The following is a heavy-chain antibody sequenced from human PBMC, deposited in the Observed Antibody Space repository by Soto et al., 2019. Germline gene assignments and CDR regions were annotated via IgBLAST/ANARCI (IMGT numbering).Heavy chain of an antibody. CDR3: AAYSSYGNLYYYYYMDV. CDR1: GGSISSSSYY. CDR2: IYYSGST. J-gene: IGHJ6*03. V-gene: IGHV4-39*01. D-gene: IGHD6-6*01. Sequence: QLQLQESGPGLVKPSETLSLTCTVSGGSISSSSYYWGWIRQPPGKGLEWIGSIYYSGSTYYNPSLKSRVTISVDTAKNQFSLKLSSVTAADPAVYYCAAYSSYGNLYYYYYMDVWGKGTTVTVSS.